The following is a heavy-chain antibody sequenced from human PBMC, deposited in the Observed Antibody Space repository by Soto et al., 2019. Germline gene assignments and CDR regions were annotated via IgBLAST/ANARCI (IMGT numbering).Heavy chain of an antibody. CDR2: IRSSGRSI. V-gene: IGHV3-48*03. Sequence: GVLRLSCVGSGFTFSSYEMNWVRQAPGKGLEWVSNIRSSGRSINYADSVKGRFTISRDNAKNSLYLQMNSLRAEDTAVYYCTRVRDSNDYWGQGTLVTVSS. CDR1: GFTFSSYE. D-gene: IGHD3-22*01. J-gene: IGHJ4*02. CDR3: TRVRDSNDY.